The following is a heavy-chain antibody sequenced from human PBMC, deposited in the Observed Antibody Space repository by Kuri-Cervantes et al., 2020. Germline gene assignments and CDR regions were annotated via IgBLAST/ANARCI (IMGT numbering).Heavy chain of an antibody. CDR1: GYSISSGYY. V-gene: IGHV4-38-2*02. CDR3: ARDRQRYGYYYGMDV. CDR2: IYYSGST. D-gene: IGHD4-17*01. J-gene: IGHJ6*02. Sequence: SQTLSLTCAVSGYSISSGYYWGWIRQPPGKGLEWIGSIYYSGSTYYNPSLKSRVTISVGTSKNQFSLKLSSVTAADTAVYYCARDRQRYGYYYGMDVWGQGTTVTVSS.